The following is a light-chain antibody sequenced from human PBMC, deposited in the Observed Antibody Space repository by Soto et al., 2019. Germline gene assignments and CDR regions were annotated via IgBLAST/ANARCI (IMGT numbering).Light chain of an antibody. CDR3: RQYGSSPPIT. V-gene: IGKV3-20*01. CDR1: QSVSSSY. Sequence: ESVWRRAACTLSLSPGERPTLSCRASQSVSSSYLAWYQQKPGQAPRLLIYGASSRATGIPDRFSGSGSGTDFTLTISRLEPEDFAVYYCRQYGSSPPITFGQGTKVDIK. CDR2: GAS. J-gene: IGKJ1*01.